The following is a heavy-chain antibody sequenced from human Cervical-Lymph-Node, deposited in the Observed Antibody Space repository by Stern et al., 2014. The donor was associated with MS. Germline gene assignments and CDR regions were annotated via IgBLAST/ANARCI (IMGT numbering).Heavy chain of an antibody. J-gene: IGHJ4*02. CDR3: ARDLRSDYSSSGFDY. D-gene: IGHD6-6*01. CDR1: GGSISGFY. V-gene: IGHV4-4*07. Sequence: QLQLQESGPGLVKPSETLSLACTVSGGSISGFYWSWIRQPAGKGLEWIGRINAGGSTDQNPSLKSRVTMSVDPSRNQFSLKLRSVTAADTAVYYCARDLRSDYSSSGFDYWGQGTLVTVSS. CDR2: INAGGST.